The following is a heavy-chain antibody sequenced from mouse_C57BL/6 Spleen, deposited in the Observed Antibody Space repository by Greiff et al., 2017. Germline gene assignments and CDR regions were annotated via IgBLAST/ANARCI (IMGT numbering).Heavy chain of an antibody. D-gene: IGHD3-1*01. V-gene: IGHV1-52*01. Sequence: QVQLQQPGAELVRPGSSVKLSCKASGYTFTSYWMHWVKQRPIQGLEWIGNIDPSDSETPYNQKFKDKATLTVDKSSSTAYMQLSSLTSEDSAVYYCARSGLLDYWGQGTTLTVSS. CDR3: ARSGLLDY. J-gene: IGHJ2*01. CDR2: IDPSDSET. CDR1: GYTFTSYW.